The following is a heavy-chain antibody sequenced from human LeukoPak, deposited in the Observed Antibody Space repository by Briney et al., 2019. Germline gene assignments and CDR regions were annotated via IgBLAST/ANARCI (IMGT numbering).Heavy chain of an antibody. CDR3: VRFYYDSSGPRGLDY. D-gene: IGHD3-22*01. V-gene: IGHV3-30*03. Sequence: GGSLRLSCAASGFTFNNYAMHWVRQAPGKGLEWVAVISYDGKDYHYADSVRGRFTISRDNAKNTLYLQMNSLRDEDTAVYYCVRFYYDSSGPRGLDYWGQGTLVTVSS. CDR2: ISYDGKDY. J-gene: IGHJ4*02. CDR1: GFTFNNYA.